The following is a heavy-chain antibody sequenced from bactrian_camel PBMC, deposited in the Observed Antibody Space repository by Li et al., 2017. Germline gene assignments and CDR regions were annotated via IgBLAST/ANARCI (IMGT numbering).Heavy chain of an antibody. V-gene: IGHV3S26*01. D-gene: IGHD2*01. CDR3: TARRWGFGSCGYDSALSVGGGY. J-gene: IGHJ6*01. CDR2: IDSDGYT. CDR1: EFTSSSYC. Sequence: HVQLVESGGGSVQTRGSLRLSCRVSEFTSSSYCMGWFRQAPGSEREGVAAIDSDGYTSYADSVKDRFTISTDNAKNILYLQMDSLKPEDTATYYCTARRWGFGSCGYDSALSVGGGYWGQGTQVTVS.